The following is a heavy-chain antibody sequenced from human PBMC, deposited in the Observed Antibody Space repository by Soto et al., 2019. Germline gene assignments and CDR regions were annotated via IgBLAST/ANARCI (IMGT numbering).Heavy chain of an antibody. V-gene: IGHV4-61*01. J-gene: IGHJ4*02. CDR1: GGSVSSGSYY. D-gene: IGHD3-22*01. CDR2: IYYSGST. CDR3: ARGTMIVVVTTTDYFDY. Sequence: LSLTCTVSGGSVSSGSYYWSWIRQPPGKGLEWIGYIYYSGSTNYNPSLKSRVTISVDTSKNQFSLKLSSVTAADTAVYYCARGTMIVVVTTTDYFDYWGQGTLVTVS.